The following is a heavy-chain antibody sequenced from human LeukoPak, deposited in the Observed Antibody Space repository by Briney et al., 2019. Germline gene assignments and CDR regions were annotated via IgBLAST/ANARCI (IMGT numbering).Heavy chain of an antibody. CDR3: ARDGGYSGYDYPYNWFDP. CDR2: IYYSGST. V-gene: IGHV4-59*01. CDR1: GGSISSYY. J-gene: IGHJ5*02. Sequence: SETLSLTXTVSGGSISSYYWSWIRQPPGKGLEWIGYIYYSGSTNYNPSLKSRVTISVDTSKNQFSLKLSSVTAADTAVYYCARDGGYSGYDYPYNWFDPWGQGTLVTVSS. D-gene: IGHD5-12*01.